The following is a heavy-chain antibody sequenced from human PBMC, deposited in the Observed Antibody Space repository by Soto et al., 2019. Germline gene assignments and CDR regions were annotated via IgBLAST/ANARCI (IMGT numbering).Heavy chain of an antibody. CDR1: GFTLSSYW. V-gene: IGHV3-74*01. J-gene: IGHJ4*02. CDR2: ISTDGRDT. D-gene: IGHD2-15*01. Sequence: PGGSLRLSCVASGFTLSSYWMHWVRQVPGKGLAWVSAISTDGRDTRYADSVKGRFTISRDNAKNTVYLQMNSLRVEDTAVFYCARDFKDRGWGQGTLVTVSS. CDR3: ARDFKDRG.